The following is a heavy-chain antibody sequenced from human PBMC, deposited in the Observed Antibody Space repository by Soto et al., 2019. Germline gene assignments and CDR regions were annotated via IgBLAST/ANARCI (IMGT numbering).Heavy chain of an antibody. CDR1: GYTFTSYA. J-gene: IGHJ6*04. CDR2: INAGNGNT. CDR3: ATKYGDYDQDAYYYYGMGV. D-gene: IGHD4-17*01. Sequence: AASVKVSCKASGYTFTSYAMHWVRQAPGQRLEWMGWINAGNGNTKYSQKFQGRVTITRDTSASTAYMELSSLRSEDTAVYYCATKYGDYDQDAYYYYGMGVWGKGTTVTVSS. V-gene: IGHV1-3*01.